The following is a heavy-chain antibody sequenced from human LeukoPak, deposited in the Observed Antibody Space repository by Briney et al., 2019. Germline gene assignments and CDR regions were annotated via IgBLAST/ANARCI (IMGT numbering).Heavy chain of an antibody. J-gene: IGHJ4*02. CDR2: ISYDGNNK. V-gene: IGHV3-30*18. CDR3: ANNLEWLTY. D-gene: IGHD3-3*01. Sequence: PGRSLRLSCAASGFSFSRYGMHWVRQAPGKGLEWVTVISYDGNNKYYGDSVKGRFTISRDNSKNTLYLQMNSLRAEDTAVYYCANNLEWLTYWGQGTLVTVSS. CDR1: GFSFSRYG.